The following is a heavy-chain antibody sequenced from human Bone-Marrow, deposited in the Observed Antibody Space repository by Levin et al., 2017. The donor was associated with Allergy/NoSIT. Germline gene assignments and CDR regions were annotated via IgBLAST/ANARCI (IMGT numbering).Heavy chain of an antibody. V-gene: IGHV3-23*01. CDR2: ISGSGVGT. Sequence: GGSLRLSCAASASTFNDYAMSWVRQPPGKGLEWVSSISGSGVGTYYADSVKGRFTISRDNFKNTLYLQMNSLRAEDTAVYYCVDVTSSWGQGTLVTVSS. CDR1: ASTFNDYA. J-gene: IGHJ4*02. D-gene: IGHD2-21*02. CDR3: VDVTSS.